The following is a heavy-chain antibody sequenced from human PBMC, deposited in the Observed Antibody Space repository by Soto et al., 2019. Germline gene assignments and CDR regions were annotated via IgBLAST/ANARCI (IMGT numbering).Heavy chain of an antibody. J-gene: IGHJ4*02. V-gene: IGHV3-30*18. CDR2: ASYDGSNK. D-gene: IGHD3-9*01. CDR1: GFTFSSYG. CDR3: AKDQILTAYQIRSYLDN. Sequence: PGGSLRLSCEASGFTFSSYGMHWVRQAPGKGLEWVAVASYDGSNKYYGDSVKGRFTISRDNSKNTLYLQMNSLRPEDTAVYYCAKDQILTAYQIRSYLDNWGQGTLVTVSS.